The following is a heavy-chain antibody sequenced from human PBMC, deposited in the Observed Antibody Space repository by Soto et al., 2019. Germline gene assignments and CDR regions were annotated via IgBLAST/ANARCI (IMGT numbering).Heavy chain of an antibody. CDR1: GDSINNRSYY. D-gene: IGHD2-21*02. Sequence: SETLSLTCTVTGDSINNRSYYWGWIRQPPGKGLEWIGSIYYSGSTYNNPSLKSRVSMSVDTSKNQFSLKLRSVSAADTALYYCARQRTSVVTQAYFDSWGQGSLVTVSS. CDR2: IYYSGST. CDR3: ARQRTSVVTQAYFDS. V-gene: IGHV4-39*01. J-gene: IGHJ4*02.